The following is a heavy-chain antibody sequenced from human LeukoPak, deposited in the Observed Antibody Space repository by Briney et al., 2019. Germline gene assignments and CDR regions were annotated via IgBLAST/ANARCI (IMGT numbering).Heavy chain of an antibody. J-gene: IGHJ4*02. CDR1: GFTFSTYA. D-gene: IGHD6-19*01. V-gene: IGHV3-64*01. CDR3: TRAPLYGSGRGTDY. CDR2: ISPNGDDT. Sequence: PGGSLRLSCVASGFTFSTYAMHWARQAPGKGLEFVSAISPNGDDTYYTNSVRGRFTISRDNSRNTLYLQMGSLRTEDMALYYCTRAPLYGSGRGTDYWGQGTLVTVPS.